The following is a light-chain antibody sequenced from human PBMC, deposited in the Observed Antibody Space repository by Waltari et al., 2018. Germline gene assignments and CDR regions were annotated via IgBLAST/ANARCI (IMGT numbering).Light chain of an antibody. CDR2: TTS. Sequence: DIQMTQSPSSLSASVGDRVTITCRASQSIRKFLNWYHQMPGKAPKLLIYTTSSLKGRVPSRFSGSGSGTESTLTISSLQPEDFGTYFCQQGDSMPYTFGQGTKVEMK. CDR3: QQGDSMPYT. J-gene: IGKJ2*01. V-gene: IGKV1-39*01. CDR1: QSIRKF.